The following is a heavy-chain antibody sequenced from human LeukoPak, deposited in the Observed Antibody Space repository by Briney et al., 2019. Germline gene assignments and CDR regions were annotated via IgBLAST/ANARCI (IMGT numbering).Heavy chain of an antibody. V-gene: IGHV5-51*01. Sequence: GESLKISCKGSGYSFTTYWVGWVRQMPGKGLEWMGIIYPGDSDARYSPSFQGQVTISADKSISTAYLQWSSLKASDTAMYYCASPTFSGSCYNEPFDHWGQGTLVTVSS. CDR3: ASPTFSGSCYNEPFDH. CDR2: IYPGDSDA. CDR1: GYSFTTYW. J-gene: IGHJ4*02. D-gene: IGHD3-10*01.